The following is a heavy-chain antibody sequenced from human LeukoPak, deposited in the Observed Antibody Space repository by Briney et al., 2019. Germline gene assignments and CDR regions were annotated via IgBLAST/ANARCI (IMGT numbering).Heavy chain of an antibody. CDR2: IWYDGSNK. J-gene: IGHJ4*02. D-gene: IGHD6-6*01. CDR1: GFTFSSYA. V-gene: IGHV3-33*08. Sequence: GGSLRPSCAASGFTFSSYAMRWVRQAPGKGLEWVAVIWYDGSNKYYADSVKGRFTISRDNSKNALYLQMNSLRAEDTAVYYCARDPDSSNYFDYWGQGTLVTVST. CDR3: ARDPDSSNYFDY.